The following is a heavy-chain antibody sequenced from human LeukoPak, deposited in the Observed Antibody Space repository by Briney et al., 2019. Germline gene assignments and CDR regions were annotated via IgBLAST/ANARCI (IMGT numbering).Heavy chain of an antibody. D-gene: IGHD6-13*01. J-gene: IGHJ4*02. CDR2: ISSSSSYI. Sequence: PGGSLRLSCAASGFTFSSYSMNWVRQAPGKGLEWVSSISSSSSYIYYADSVKGRFTISRDNAKNSLYLQMNSLRAEDTAVYYCARRLIAAAGGFDYWGQGTLVTVSS. CDR3: ARRLIAAAGGFDY. V-gene: IGHV3-21*04. CDR1: GFTFSSYS.